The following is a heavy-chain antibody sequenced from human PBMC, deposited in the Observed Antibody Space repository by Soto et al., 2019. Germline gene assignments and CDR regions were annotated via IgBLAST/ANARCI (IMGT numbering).Heavy chain of an antibody. D-gene: IGHD1-26*01. CDR3: ARGGYYMLWFDP. Sequence: ASVKVSCKASGYTFTSYDINWVRQATGQGLEWMGWMNPNSGNTGYAQKFQGRVTMTRNTSISTAYMELSSLRSEDTAVYYCARGGYYMLWFDPWGQGTLVTVSS. CDR1: GYTFTSYD. V-gene: IGHV1-8*01. CDR2: MNPNSGNT. J-gene: IGHJ5*02.